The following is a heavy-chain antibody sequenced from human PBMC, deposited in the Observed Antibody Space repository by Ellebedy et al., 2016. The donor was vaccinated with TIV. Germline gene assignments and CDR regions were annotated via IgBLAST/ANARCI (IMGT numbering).Heavy chain of an antibody. Sequence: GSLRLSCAASGFTFSSYWMSWVRQAPGKGLEWIGSIYYSGSTYYNPSLKSRITISVDTSKNQFSLKLSSVTAADTAMYYCTRGGTSYSDYWGQGTLVTVSS. CDR2: IYYSGST. V-gene: IGHV4-39*07. CDR1: GFTFSSYW. CDR3: TRGGTSYSDY. J-gene: IGHJ4*02. D-gene: IGHD1-1*01.